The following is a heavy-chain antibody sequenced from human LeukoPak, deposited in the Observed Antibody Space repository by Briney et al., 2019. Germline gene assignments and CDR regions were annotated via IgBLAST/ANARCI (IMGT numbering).Heavy chain of an antibody. Sequence: GGSLRLSCAASGFTFSGYAMSWVRQAPGKGLEWVSAISGSGGSTYYADSVKGRFTISRDNSKNTLYLQMNSLRAEDTAVYYCAKETGYSSGWSHIDYWGQGTLVTVSS. CDR1: GFTFSGYA. J-gene: IGHJ4*02. CDR3: AKETGYSSGWSHIDY. CDR2: ISGSGGST. V-gene: IGHV3-23*01. D-gene: IGHD6-19*01.